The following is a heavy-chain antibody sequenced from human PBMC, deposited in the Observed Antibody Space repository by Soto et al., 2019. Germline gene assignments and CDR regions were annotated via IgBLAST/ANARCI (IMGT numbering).Heavy chain of an antibody. CDR3: ARDLKTDITEYCSGGRCYYYYYGMDV. Sequence: ASVKVSCKASGYTFTGYYMHWVRRAPGQGLEWMGWINPNSGGTNYAQKFQGWVTMTRDTSISTAYMELSRLRSDDTAVYYCARDLKTDITEYCSGGRCYYYYYGMDVWGQGTTVTVSS. CDR2: INPNSGGT. CDR1: GYTFTGYY. D-gene: IGHD2-15*01. J-gene: IGHJ6*02. V-gene: IGHV1-2*04.